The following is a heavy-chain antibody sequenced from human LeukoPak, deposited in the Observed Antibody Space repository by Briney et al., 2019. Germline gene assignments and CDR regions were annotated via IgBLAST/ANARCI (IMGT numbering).Heavy chain of an antibody. CDR3: ARETPRRGETRDGYR. J-gene: IGHJ4*02. CDR1: GVTFSSYG. Sequence: GGSLRLSCAASGVTFSSYGMHWVRQAPGKGLEWVAFIRYDGSNKYYADSVKGRFTISRDNPKNLLFLQINSLRVEDTAVYYCARETPRRGETRDGYRWGQGTVVTVSS. V-gene: IGHV3-30*02. D-gene: IGHD5-24*01. CDR2: IRYDGSNK.